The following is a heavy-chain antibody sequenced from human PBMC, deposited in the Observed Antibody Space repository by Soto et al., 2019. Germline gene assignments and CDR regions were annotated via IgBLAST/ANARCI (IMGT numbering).Heavy chain of an antibody. J-gene: IGHJ4*02. Sequence: QVQLQESGPGLVRPSGTPSLTCAVSGDSINSNYCWTWVRQPPGKGLEWIAEIYYSGGTSYNPSLTSRVTIAMDMAKNQCSLNLTSVTAEDTAMYYCARDTGWGLGYWGQGTLVTVSS. CDR2: IYYSGGT. V-gene: IGHV4-4*02. CDR3: ARDTGWGLGY. D-gene: IGHD6-19*01. CDR1: GDSINSNYC.